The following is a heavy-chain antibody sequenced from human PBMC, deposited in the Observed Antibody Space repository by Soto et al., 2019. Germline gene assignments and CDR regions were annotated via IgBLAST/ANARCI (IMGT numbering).Heavy chain of an antibody. J-gene: IGHJ3*02. Sequence: QVQLQESGPGLVKPSETLSLTCTVSGGSISSYYWSWIRQPPGQGLEWIGFIYSSGSTNSNPSLRSLVTLSVDMSKNRHSLRPSSVTAADPALCCCAGRFTLETTTADGFDIWGQGTKVTVSS. CDR2: IYSSGST. V-gene: IGHV4-59*01. CDR1: GGSISSYY. D-gene: IGHD1-26*01. CDR3: AGRFTLETTTADGFDI.